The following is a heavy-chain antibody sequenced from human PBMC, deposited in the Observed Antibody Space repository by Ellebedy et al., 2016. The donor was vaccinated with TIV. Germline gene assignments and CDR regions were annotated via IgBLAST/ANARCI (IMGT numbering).Heavy chain of an antibody. Sequence: GGSLRLXCAGSGFSFSSYAMTWVRQAPGKGLDWVSAVSANGGSTYYADSVKGRFTISRDNSKNTLYLQMNSLRAEDTAVYYCAKDRCTDRGRYFDYWGQGTLVTVSS. J-gene: IGHJ4*02. CDR3: AKDRCTDRGRYFDY. D-gene: IGHD2-15*01. CDR2: VSANGGST. CDR1: GFSFSSYA. V-gene: IGHV3-23*01.